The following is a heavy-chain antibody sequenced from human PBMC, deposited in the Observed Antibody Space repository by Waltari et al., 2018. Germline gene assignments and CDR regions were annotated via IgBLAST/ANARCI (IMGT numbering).Heavy chain of an antibody. CDR2: ISSSSSYI. V-gene: IGHV3-21*01. D-gene: IGHD2-21*02. CDR1: LLPFIPIT. Sequence: VQLVESAGGVVEPGGSLRIPCSASLLPFIPITMNWVRQAPGKGLEWVSSISSSSSYIYYADSVKGGFTISRDNAKNSLYLQMNSLRAEDTAVYYCASLIVVVTENAFDIWGQGTMVTVSS. CDR3: ASLIVVVTENAFDI. J-gene: IGHJ3*02.